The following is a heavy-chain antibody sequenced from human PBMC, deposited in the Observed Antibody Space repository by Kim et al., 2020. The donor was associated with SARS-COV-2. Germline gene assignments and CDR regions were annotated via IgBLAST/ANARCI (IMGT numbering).Heavy chain of an antibody. D-gene: IGHD5-12*01. J-gene: IGHJ4*02. Sequence: GGSLRLSCSAAGFTFSNYWMSWVRRAPGMGLEWVASIKNDGSEKYSVDSVKGRFIISRDNAKNSLYLQMSSLSAEDTAVYYCARETNFDYDFWGQGTLVTVSS. CDR2: IKNDGSEK. CDR1: GFTFSNYW. CDR3: ARETNFDYDF. V-gene: IGHV3-7*01.